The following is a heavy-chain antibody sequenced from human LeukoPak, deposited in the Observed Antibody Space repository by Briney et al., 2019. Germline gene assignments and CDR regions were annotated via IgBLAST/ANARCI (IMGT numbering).Heavy chain of an antibody. D-gene: IGHD2-2*01. V-gene: IGHV1-69*01. CDR1: GCTFSRYA. Sequence: ASVKVSCKASGCTFSRYAMSWVRQAPGQGLGWMGGIIPIFGKANYAQKFQGRVTITADESTSTAYMELSSLRSEDTAVYYCARDRYCSSTSCPRSLDYWGQGTLVTVSS. J-gene: IGHJ4*02. CDR3: ARDRYCSSTSCPRSLDY. CDR2: IIPIFGKA.